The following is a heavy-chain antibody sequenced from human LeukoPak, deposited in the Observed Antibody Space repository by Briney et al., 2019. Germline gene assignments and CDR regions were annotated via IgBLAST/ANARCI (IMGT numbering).Heavy chain of an antibody. J-gene: IGHJ4*02. D-gene: IGHD6-19*01. CDR3: AKDRAVAAVTHFDY. Sequence: PGGSLRLSCAASGFTFSSYAMTWVRQAPGKGLEWVSTINNSGGSTYYADSVKGRFTISRDNSKNTLYLQMNSLRAEDTAVYYCAKDRAVAAVTHFDYWGQGTLVTVSP. CDR2: INNSGGST. CDR1: GFTFSSYA. V-gene: IGHV3-23*01.